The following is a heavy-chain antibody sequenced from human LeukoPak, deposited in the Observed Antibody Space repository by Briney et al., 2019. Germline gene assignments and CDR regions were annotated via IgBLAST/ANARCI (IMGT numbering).Heavy chain of an antibody. D-gene: IGHD6-19*01. CDR3: ARHELGIAVAGNWFDP. V-gene: IGHV3-21*01. J-gene: IGHJ5*02. Sequence: GGSLRLSRAASGFTFSSYSMNWVRQAPGKGLEWVSSISSSSSYIYYADSVKGRFTISRDNAKNSLYLQMNSLRAEDTAVYYCARHELGIAVAGNWFDPWGQGTLVTVSS. CDR1: GFTFSSYS. CDR2: ISSSSSYI.